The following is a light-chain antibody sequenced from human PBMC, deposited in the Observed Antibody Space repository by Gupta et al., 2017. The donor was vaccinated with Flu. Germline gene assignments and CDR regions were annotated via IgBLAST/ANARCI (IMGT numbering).Light chain of an antibody. CDR2: GNS. V-gene: IGLV1-40*01. J-gene: IGLJ3*02. CDR3: QYSASRLSGAV. Sequence: QSVLTQPPSLSGAPGQRVTMSCAGSISNIGAGYDVHWYQKLPGTAPKLLIDGNSNRPSGVPDRFSGYKAGTSASREIKGLQAEDEADYCCQYSASRLSGAVFGGGTKLTVL. CDR1: ISNIGAGYD.